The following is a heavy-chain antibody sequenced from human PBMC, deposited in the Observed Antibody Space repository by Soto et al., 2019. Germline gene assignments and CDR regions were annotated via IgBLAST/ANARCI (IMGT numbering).Heavy chain of an antibody. J-gene: IGHJ5*02. Sequence: SETLSLTCTVSGGSISSGDYYWSWIRQPPGKGLEWIGYIYYSGSTYYNPSLKSRVTISVDTSKNQFSLKLSSVTAADTAVYYCARGGDFWSGSHPYWFDPWGQGTLVTVSS. V-gene: IGHV4-30-4*01. D-gene: IGHD3-3*01. CDR3: ARGGDFWSGSHPYWFDP. CDR1: GGSISSGDYY. CDR2: IYYSGST.